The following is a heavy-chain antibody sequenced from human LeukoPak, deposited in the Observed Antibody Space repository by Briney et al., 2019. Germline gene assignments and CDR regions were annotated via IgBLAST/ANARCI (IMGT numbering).Heavy chain of an antibody. Sequence: GGSPRLSCAASGFTFSSYSMNWVRQAPGKGLEWVSSISSSSSYIYYADSVKGRFTISRDNSKNTLYLQMNSLRAEDTAVYYCAKDRSGSYAPAGIDYWGQGTLVTVSS. CDR3: AKDRSGSYAPAGIDY. CDR1: GFTFSSYS. CDR2: ISSSSSYI. V-gene: IGHV3-21*04. D-gene: IGHD1-26*01. J-gene: IGHJ4*02.